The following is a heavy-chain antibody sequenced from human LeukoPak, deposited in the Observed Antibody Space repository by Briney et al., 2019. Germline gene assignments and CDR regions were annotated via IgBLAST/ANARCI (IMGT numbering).Heavy chain of an antibody. CDR1: GYSFTSHY. V-gene: IGHV1-18*04. Sequence: EASVKVSCKASGYSFTSHYMHWVRQAPGQGLECMGWISGYTGDTKYAQNLQGRFTVTTDTSTSTVYMELRSLTYDDTAVYYCARAGYCGDGGCRGGSAFDVWGQGTMVTVSS. J-gene: IGHJ3*01. D-gene: IGHD2-15*01. CDR3: ARAGYCGDGGCRGGSAFDV. CDR2: ISGYTGDT.